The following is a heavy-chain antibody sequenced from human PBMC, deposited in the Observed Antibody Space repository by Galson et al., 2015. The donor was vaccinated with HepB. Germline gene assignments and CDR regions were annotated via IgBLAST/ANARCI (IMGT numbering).Heavy chain of an antibody. Sequence: SLRLSCATSGFTSSRYTMHWVRQAPGRGMEWVAVISQDGSITHHADSVKGRVPISRDNSKNTLYRQMNSLRTEDTAVFYCARSEPRTWPNFDYWAREPWSPSPQ. CDR3: ARSEPRTWPNFDY. V-gene: IGHV3-30*04. J-gene: IGHJ4*02. D-gene: IGHD1-14*01. CDR1: GFTSSRYT. CDR2: ISQDGSIT.